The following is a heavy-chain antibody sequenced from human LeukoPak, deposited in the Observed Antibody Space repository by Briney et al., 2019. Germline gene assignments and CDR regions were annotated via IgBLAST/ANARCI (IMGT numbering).Heavy chain of an antibody. J-gene: IGHJ4*02. CDR2: FYHGGST. Sequence: SETLSLTCTVSGYSISTGYYWDWIRQPPGKGLEWIGTFYHGGSTYYNPSLKSRVTISVDTSKNQFSLNLTSVTAADTAVYYCARRLGYYGYWGQGTLVTVSS. V-gene: IGHV4-38-2*02. CDR1: GYSISTGYY. D-gene: IGHD3-22*01. CDR3: ARRLGYYGY.